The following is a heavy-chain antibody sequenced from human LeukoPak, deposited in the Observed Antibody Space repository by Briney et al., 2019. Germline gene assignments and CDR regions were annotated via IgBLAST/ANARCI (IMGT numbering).Heavy chain of an antibody. D-gene: IGHD2-15*01. V-gene: IGHV3-30*18. CDR1: GFSFSNFG. CDR3: AKPRDIDSWAFDV. CDR2: ISYDGRNK. Sequence: GGSLTLSCAASGFSFSNFGMHWVRQAPGKGLEWVAAISYDGRNKYYADSVKGRFTISRDNSKNTLNLQMNSLRTEDTAVFYCAKPRDIDSWAFDVWGQGTMVTVSS. J-gene: IGHJ3*01.